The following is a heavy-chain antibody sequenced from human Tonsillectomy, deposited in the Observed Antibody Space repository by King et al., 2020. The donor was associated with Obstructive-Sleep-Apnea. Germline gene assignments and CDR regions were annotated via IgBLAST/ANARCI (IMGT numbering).Heavy chain of an antibody. CDR3: ARGCCSTSCVDY. D-gene: IGHD2-2*01. V-gene: IGHV4-31*03. CDR2: ICYSGST. CDR1: GGSISRGGYY. J-gene: IGHJ4*02. Sequence: VQLQESGPGLVKPSQTLSLTRTVSGGSISRGGYYWSWIRQHPGKGLGWIGYICYSGSTYYNPSLKSRVTISVDTSKNQFALKLSSVNAADTAVYYCARGCCSTSCVDYWGQGTLVTVSS.